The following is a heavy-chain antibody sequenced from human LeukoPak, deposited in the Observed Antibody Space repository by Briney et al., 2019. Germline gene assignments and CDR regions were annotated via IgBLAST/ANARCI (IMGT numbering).Heavy chain of an antibody. CDR2: IIPIFGTA. D-gene: IGHD2-21*02. CDR1: GVTFSSYA. Sequence: SVKVSCKASGVTFSSYAISWVRQAPGQGLEWMGGIIPIFGTANYAQKFQGRVTITADESTSTAYMELSSLRSEDTAVYYCARDRGVTTYNWFDPWGQGTLVTVSS. V-gene: IGHV1-69*13. CDR3: ARDRGVTTYNWFDP. J-gene: IGHJ5*02.